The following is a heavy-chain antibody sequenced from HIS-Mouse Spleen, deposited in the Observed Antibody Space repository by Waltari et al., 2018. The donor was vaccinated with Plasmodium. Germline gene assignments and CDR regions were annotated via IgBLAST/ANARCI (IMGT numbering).Heavy chain of an antibody. Sequence: EVQLLESGGGLVQPGGSLRLSCAASGFPLSSYWMSWVRQAPGKGLEWVANIKQDGSEKYYVDSVKGRFTISRDNAKNSLYLQMNSLRAEDTAVYYCASSWYWYFDLWGRGTLVTVSS. V-gene: IGHV3-7*01. CDR3: ASSWYWYFDL. J-gene: IGHJ2*01. CDR1: GFPLSSYW. CDR2: IKQDGSEK. D-gene: IGHD6-13*01.